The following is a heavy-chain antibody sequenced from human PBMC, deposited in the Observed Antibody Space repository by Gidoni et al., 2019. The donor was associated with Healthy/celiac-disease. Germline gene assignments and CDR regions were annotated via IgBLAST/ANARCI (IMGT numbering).Heavy chain of an antibody. D-gene: IGHD3-3*01. CDR2: ISAYNGNT. J-gene: IGHJ4*02. Sequence: QLVQSGAEVKKPGASVKVSCKASGYTFTSYGISWVRQAPGQGLEWMGWISAYNGNTNYAQKLQGRVTMTTDTSTSTAYMELRSLRSDDTAVYYCARGLPYYDFWSGWGPLDYWGQGTLVTVSS. CDR3: ARGLPYYDFWSGWGPLDY. V-gene: IGHV1-18*01. CDR1: GYTFTSYG.